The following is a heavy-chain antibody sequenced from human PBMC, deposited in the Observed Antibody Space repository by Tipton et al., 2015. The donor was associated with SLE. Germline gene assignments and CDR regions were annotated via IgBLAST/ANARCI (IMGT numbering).Heavy chain of an antibody. V-gene: IGHV4-31*02. CDR2: IYYSGST. CDR3: AEPYSSSP. Sequence: LRLSCTVSGGSISSGGYYWSWIRQHPGKGLEWIEYIYYSGSTYYNPSLKSRVTISVDTSKNQFSLKLSSVTAADTAVYYCAEPYSSSPWGQGTLVTVSS. CDR1: GGSISSGGYY. J-gene: IGHJ5*02. D-gene: IGHD6-13*01.